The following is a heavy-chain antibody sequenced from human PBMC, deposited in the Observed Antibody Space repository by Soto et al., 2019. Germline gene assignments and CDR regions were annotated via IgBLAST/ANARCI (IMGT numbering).Heavy chain of an antibody. Sequence: PSETLSLTCTVSGGSISGYYWSWIRRPPGKGLEWIGYIYYSGSTNYNPSLKSRVTISVDTSKNQFSLKLSSVTAADTAVYYCARVSGIYYYGMDVWGQGTTVTVSS. V-gene: IGHV4-59*12. J-gene: IGHJ6*02. CDR3: ARVSGIYYYGMDV. CDR1: GGSISGYY. D-gene: IGHD3-10*01. CDR2: IYYSGST.